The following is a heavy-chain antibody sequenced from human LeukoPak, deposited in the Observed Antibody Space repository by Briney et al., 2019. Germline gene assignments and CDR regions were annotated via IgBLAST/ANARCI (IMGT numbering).Heavy chain of an antibody. Sequence: PGGSLRLSCAASGFTFSHFAMSWVRQAPGKGLHWVSTISGSGNKTYDADSVKGRCTISRDNSKNTLYLQMTGLRAEDTAVYYCAKLKRVGIAPFDDWGQGILVTVSS. J-gene: IGHJ4*02. CDR2: ISGSGNKT. V-gene: IGHV3-23*01. CDR3: AKLKRVGIAPFDD. CDR1: GFTFSHFA. D-gene: IGHD3-10*01.